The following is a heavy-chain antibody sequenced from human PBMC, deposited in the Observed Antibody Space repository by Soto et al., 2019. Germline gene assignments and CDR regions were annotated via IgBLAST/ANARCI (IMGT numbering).Heavy chain of an antibody. D-gene: IGHD3-10*01. Sequence: GGSLRLSCAASGFTFSSYGMHWVRQAPGKGLEWVAVIWYDGSNKYYADSVKGRFTISRDNSKNTLYLQMNSLRAEDTAVYYCAREGIWFGDQSPLFDYWGQGTLVTVSS. CDR3: AREGIWFGDQSPLFDY. CDR2: IWYDGSNK. CDR1: GFTFSSYG. J-gene: IGHJ4*02. V-gene: IGHV3-33*01.